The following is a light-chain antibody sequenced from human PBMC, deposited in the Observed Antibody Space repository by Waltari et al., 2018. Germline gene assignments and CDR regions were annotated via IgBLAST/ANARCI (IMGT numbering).Light chain of an antibody. CDR1: QNIRTF. Sequence: DIQMTQSPSSLSVSVGDRVTITCRAGQNIRTFLNWYQQKPGKVHKLLIHGATVLHSGVPSRFSGSGSGTDFTLTISRLQPEDFGTYYRQQSSGIPYTFGQGTKL. V-gene: IGKV1-39*01. CDR2: GAT. J-gene: IGKJ2*01. CDR3: QQSSGIPYT.